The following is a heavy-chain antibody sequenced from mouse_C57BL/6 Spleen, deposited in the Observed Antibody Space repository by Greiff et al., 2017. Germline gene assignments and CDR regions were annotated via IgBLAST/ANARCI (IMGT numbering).Heavy chain of an antibody. J-gene: IGHJ1*03. D-gene: IGHD4-1*01. CDR1: GFTFSDYG. CDR2: ISSGSSTI. Sequence: EVHLVESGGGLVKPGGSLKLSCAASGFTFSDYGMHWLRQAPEKGLEWVAYISSGSSTIYYADTVKGRFTISRDNAKNTLFLQMTSLRSEDTAMYYCARRVGRGGWYFDVWGTGTTVTVSS. V-gene: IGHV5-17*01. CDR3: ARRVGRGGWYFDV.